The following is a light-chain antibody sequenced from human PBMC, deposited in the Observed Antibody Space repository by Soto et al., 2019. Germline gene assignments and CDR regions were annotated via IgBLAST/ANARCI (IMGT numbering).Light chain of an antibody. Sequence: EIVLTQSPATLSLSPGERATLSCRASQSVSSYLAWYQQKPGQAPRLLIYDASNRATGIPARFSGSGSGTDFTLTISSLEPEDFAVYYCQQRSNWPLEPLPFGQATKVEIK. V-gene: IGKV3-11*01. CDR2: DAS. J-gene: IGKJ1*01. CDR1: QSVSSY. CDR3: QQRSNWPLEPLP.